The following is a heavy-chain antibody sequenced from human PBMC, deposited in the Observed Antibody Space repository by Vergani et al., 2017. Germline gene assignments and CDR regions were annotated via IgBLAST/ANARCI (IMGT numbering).Heavy chain of an antibody. CDR3: AKFGSYSYYYYYYMDV. D-gene: IGHD1-26*01. V-gene: IGHV3-23*04. J-gene: IGHJ6*03. Sequence: EVQPVESGGGLVQPGGSLRLSCAASGFTFSSYAMSWVRQAPGKGLEWVSAISGSGGSTYYADSVKGRFTISRDNSKNTLYLQMNSLRAEDTAVYYCAKFGSYSYYYYYYMDVWGKGTTVTVSS. CDR1: GFTFSSYA. CDR2: ISGSGGST.